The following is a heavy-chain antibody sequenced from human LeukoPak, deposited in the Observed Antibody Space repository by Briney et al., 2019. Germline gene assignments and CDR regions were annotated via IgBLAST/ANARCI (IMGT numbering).Heavy chain of an antibody. D-gene: IGHD2/OR15-2a*01. CDR3: ATQRNSPFDY. CDR2: ISSSSSYI. Sequence: TGGSLRLSCAASGFTFSSYCMNWVRQAPGKGLEWVSSISSSSSYIYYADSVKGRFTISRDNAKNSLYLQMNSLRAEDTAVYYCATQRNSPFDYWGQGTLVTVSS. J-gene: IGHJ4*02. V-gene: IGHV3-21*01. CDR1: GFTFSSYC.